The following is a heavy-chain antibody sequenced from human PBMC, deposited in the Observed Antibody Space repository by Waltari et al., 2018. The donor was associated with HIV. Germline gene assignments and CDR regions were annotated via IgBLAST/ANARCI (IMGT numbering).Heavy chain of an antibody. V-gene: IGHV3-48*01. J-gene: IGHJ4*02. CDR3: ARDITLTPGPDY. CDR2: ISSTSTTI. Sequence: EVHLVESGGGPVQPGGYLRLPCAASGFTLSTDRMNWVRQAPGKGLEWISYISSTSTTIFYADPVKGRFTISRDNAKNSLELQMNNLRAEDTAVYYCARDITLTPGPDYWGQGTLVTVSS. D-gene: IGHD3-16*01. CDR1: GFTLSTDR.